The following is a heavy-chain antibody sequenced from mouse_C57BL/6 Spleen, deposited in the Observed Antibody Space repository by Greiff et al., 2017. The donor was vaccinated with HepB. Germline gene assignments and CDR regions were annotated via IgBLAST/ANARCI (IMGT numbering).Heavy chain of an antibody. V-gene: IGHV3-6*01. J-gene: IGHJ2*01. CDR2: ISYDGSN. CDR3: ARRELLAFDY. CDR1: GYSITSGYY. Sequence: EVKLLESGPGLVKPSQSLSLTCSVTGYSITSGYYWNWIRQFPGNKLEWMGYISYDGSNNYNPSLKNRISITRDTSKNQFFLHLDSVTTEDTATYYCARRELLAFDYGGQGTTLTVSS. D-gene: IGHD2-1*01.